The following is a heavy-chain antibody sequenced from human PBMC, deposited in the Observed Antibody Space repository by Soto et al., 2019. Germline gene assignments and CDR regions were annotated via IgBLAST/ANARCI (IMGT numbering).Heavy chain of an antibody. CDR2: IYYSGST. D-gene: IGHD2-2*01. J-gene: IGHJ6*04. Sequence: SETLSLTCTVSGGSISSYYWSWIRQPPGKGLEWIGYIYYSGSTNYNPSLKSRVTISVDTSKNQFSLKLSSVTAADTAVYYCAREYCSSTSCLMEVWGKGTTVTVSS. V-gene: IGHV4-59*01. CDR1: GGSISSYY. CDR3: AREYCSSTSCLMEV.